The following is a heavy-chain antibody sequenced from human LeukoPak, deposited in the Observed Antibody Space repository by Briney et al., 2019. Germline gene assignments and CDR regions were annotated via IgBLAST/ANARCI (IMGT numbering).Heavy chain of an antibody. J-gene: IGHJ4*02. CDR3: PRAVITFGAPVAKGFDC. CDR1: GASFTTNC. D-gene: IGHD3-16*01. V-gene: IGHV4-59*01. CDR2: IHNSVST. Sequence: PSQTLSLTCTLSGASFTTNCWSCIRPPPRKVLEWIGYIHNSVSTNYNPSLKSRVTISLDTSKNQFSLNLTSLAAAATALYSCPRAVITFGAPVAKGFDCWGRGTLVSVS.